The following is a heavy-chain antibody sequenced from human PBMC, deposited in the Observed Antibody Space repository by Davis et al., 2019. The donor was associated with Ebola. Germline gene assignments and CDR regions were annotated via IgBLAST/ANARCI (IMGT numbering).Heavy chain of an antibody. CDR1: GGTFSNYA. CDR3: ARGRWIQLSGPTFPDY. J-gene: IGHJ4*02. D-gene: IGHD5-18*01. CDR2: IIPIFGTA. Sequence: SVKVSCKASGGTFSNYAISWVRQAPGQGLEWMGGIIPIFGTANYAQIFQGRVTITADESTGTAYMELSSLRSEDTAVYYCARGRWIQLSGPTFPDYWGQGTLVTVSS. V-gene: IGHV1-69*13.